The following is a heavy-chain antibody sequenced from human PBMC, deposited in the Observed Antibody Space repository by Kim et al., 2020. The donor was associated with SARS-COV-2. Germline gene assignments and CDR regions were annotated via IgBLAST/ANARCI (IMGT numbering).Heavy chain of an antibody. CDR2: IKQDGNQK. D-gene: IGHD6-19*01. CDR1: GFTFSSYW. J-gene: IGHJ3*02. Sequence: GGSLRLSCAASGFTFSSYWMTWVRQAPGKGLEWVANIKQDGNQKYYVYSVTGRFTISIDNAKNSLSLQMNSMRAEDTAAYYCARDWDLYSSGEGAFYIWG. V-gene: IGHV3-7*01. CDR3: ARDWDLYSSGEGAFYI.